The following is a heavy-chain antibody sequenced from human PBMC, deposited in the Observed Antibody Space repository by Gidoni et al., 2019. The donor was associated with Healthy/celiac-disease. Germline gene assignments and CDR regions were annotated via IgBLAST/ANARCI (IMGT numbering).Heavy chain of an antibody. V-gene: IGHV3-9*01. J-gene: IGHJ3*02. Sequence: EVQLVESGRGLVQPGRSLRLSCAASGFTFDDYAMHWVRQAPGKGLEWGSGISWNSGSIGYADSVKGRFTISRDNAKNSLYLQMNSLRAEDTALYYCAKDIAYYYDSSGSFDAFDIWGQGTMVTVSS. CDR1: GFTFDDYA. D-gene: IGHD3-22*01. CDR3: AKDIAYYYDSSGSFDAFDI. CDR2: ISWNSGSI.